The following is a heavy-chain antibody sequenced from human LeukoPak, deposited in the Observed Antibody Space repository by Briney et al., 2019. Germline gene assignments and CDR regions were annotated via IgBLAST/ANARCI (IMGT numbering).Heavy chain of an antibody. V-gene: IGHV3-7*01. Sequence: GGSLRLSCVASGFTFTDYFMSWVRQAPGKGLEWVASIKHNGGEKCYVDSVKGRFTISRDNAKNSLYLEMSSLRVEDTAVYYCARDRGWRSSGYYLYHFDYWGQGTLVTFAS. J-gene: IGHJ4*02. D-gene: IGHD3-22*01. CDR3: ARDRGWRSSGYYLYHFDY. CDR2: IKHNGGEK. CDR1: GFTFTDYF.